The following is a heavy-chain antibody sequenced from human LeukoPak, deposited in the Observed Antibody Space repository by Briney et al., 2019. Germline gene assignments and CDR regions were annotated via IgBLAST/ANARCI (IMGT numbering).Heavy chain of an antibody. V-gene: IGHV3-30*04. CDR1: GFTFSSYA. Sequence: PGGSLRLSCAASGFTFSSYAMHWVRQAPGKGLEWVAVISYDGSNKYYADPVKGRFTISRDNSKNTLYLQMNSLRAEDTAVYYCARSMVRGAPWWVWFDPWGQGTLVTVSS. CDR3: ARSMVRGAPWWVWFDP. D-gene: IGHD3-10*01. J-gene: IGHJ5*02. CDR2: ISYDGSNK.